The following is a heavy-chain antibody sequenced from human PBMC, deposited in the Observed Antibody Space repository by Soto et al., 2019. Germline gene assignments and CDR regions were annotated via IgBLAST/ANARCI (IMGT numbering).Heavy chain of an antibody. J-gene: IGHJ6*02. CDR3: ARDLSSCSSARCYSYYYGMDV. V-gene: IGHV3-74*01. CDR2: INSDGSRT. D-gene: IGHD2-2*01. CDR1: GFNFSRYW. Sequence: EVQLVESGGGLVQPGGSLRLSCSASGFNFSRYWTHWVRQVPGMGLVWVSHINSDGSRTTYADSVKGRFTISRDNAKHTLYLQMNSLRAEDTAVYYCARDLSSCSSARCYSYYYGMDVWGQGTTVTVSS.